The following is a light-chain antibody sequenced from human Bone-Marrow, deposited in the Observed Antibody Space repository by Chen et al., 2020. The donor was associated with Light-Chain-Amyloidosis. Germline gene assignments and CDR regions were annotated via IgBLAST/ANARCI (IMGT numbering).Light chain of an antibody. J-gene: IGKJ1*01. Sequence: VLTQSPATLSLSPGEGATLSCRTSQSVGAYLAWYQQRPGQAPRLLIDDTSNRATGIPARFSGSGSETDFTLTISSLESEDFAVYYCQQGATWPWTFGHGTKVEIK. CDR1: QSVGAY. V-gene: IGKV3-11*01. CDR3: QQGATWPWT. CDR2: DTS.